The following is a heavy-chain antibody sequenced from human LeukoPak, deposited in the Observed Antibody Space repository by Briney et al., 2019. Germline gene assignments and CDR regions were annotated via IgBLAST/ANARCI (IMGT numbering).Heavy chain of an antibody. D-gene: IGHD6-6*01. Sequence: SETLSLTCAVYGGSFSGYYWSWIRQPPGKGLEWIGEINHSGSTNYNPSLKNRVTISVDTSKNQFSLKLSSVTAADTAVYYCARRSIAARLFDYWGQGTLVTVSS. CDR3: ARRSIAARLFDY. CDR2: INHSGST. V-gene: IGHV4-34*01. J-gene: IGHJ4*02. CDR1: GGSFSGYY.